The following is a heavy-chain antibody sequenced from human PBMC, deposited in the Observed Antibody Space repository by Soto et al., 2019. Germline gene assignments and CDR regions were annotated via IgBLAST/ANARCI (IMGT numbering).Heavy chain of an antibody. D-gene: IGHD3-16*01. Sequence: ASVKVYCRTSGGTLSSYAIRWVRQAPGQGLEWVGWISAHSGNTNYAQKRQGRSTMTTDTSTSTAYMELRSLRSDDTAVYYCARDGGLGENHYYYGMGVWGQGTTVTVSS. J-gene: IGHJ6*02. CDR1: GGTLSSYA. CDR3: ARDGGLGENHYYYGMGV. CDR2: ISAHSGNT. V-gene: IGHV1-18*01.